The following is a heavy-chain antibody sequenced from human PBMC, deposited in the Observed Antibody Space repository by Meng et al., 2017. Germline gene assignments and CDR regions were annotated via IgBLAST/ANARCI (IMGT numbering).Heavy chain of an antibody. CDR3: ARDHYDILTGYSGSFDY. V-gene: IGHV4-59*12. D-gene: IGHD3-9*01. CDR1: GASISGYY. Sequence: GSLRLSCTVSGASISGYYWTWIRQPPGKGLEWIGYIYYSGSTDYNPSLKSRVTMSVDTSKNQFSLKLSSVTAADTAVYYCARDHYDILTGYSGSFDYWGQGTLVTVSS. CDR2: IYYSGST. J-gene: IGHJ4*02.